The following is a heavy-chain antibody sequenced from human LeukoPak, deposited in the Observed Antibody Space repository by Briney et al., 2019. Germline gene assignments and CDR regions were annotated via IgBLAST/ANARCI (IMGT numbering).Heavy chain of an antibody. Sequence: SVKVSCKASGGTFSSYAISWVRQAPGQGLEWMGGIIPIFGTANYAQKLQGRVTMTTDTSTSTAYMELRSLRSDDTAVYYCARYIVVVPAAGGGSHFDYWGQGTLVTVSS. CDR1: GGTFSSYA. CDR3: ARYIVVVPAAGGGSHFDY. V-gene: IGHV1-69*05. J-gene: IGHJ4*02. D-gene: IGHD2-2*01. CDR2: IIPIFGTA.